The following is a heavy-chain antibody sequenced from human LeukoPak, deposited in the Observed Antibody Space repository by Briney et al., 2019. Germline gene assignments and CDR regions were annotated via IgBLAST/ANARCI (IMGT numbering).Heavy chain of an antibody. J-gene: IGHJ5*02. V-gene: IGHV4-39*02. CDR3: AREKRITMVRGVINWFDP. Sequence: SETLSLTCSVSGGSISSSTYYWGWIRQPPRKGLEWIGSIYYSGSTHYNPSLKSRVTISVDTSKNQFSLKLSSVTAADTAVYYCAREKRITMVRGVINWFDPWGQGTLVTVSS. CDR2: IYYSGST. D-gene: IGHD3-10*01. CDR1: GGSISSSTYY.